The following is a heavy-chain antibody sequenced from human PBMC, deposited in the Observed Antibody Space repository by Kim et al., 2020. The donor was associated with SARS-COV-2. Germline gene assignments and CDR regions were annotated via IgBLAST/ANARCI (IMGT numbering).Heavy chain of an antibody. CDR2: ISYDGSNK. D-gene: IGHD5-18*01. CDR1: GFTFSSYA. J-gene: IGHJ6*02. V-gene: IGHV3-30*18. Sequence: GGSLRLSCAASGFTFSSYAIHWVRQAPGKGLEWVAVISYDGSNKYYVDAVKGRFTISRDNSKNTLYLEMTSLRAEDTAVYYCAKEGQPYYYHDMDVYGQG. CDR3: AKEGQPYYYHDMDV.